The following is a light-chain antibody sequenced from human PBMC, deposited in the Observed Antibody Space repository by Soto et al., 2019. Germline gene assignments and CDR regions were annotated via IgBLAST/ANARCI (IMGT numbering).Light chain of an antibody. V-gene: IGKV3-11*01. CDR1: QSVSSY. CDR3: QQYSSMWT. CDR2: DAS. Sequence: EIVLTQSPATLSWSPGERATLSCRASQSVSSYLAWYKQKPGQAPRLLIYDASNRATGIPARLSGSGSGTEFTLSISRMEPEDFAVYYCQQYSSMWTFGHGTKVDIK. J-gene: IGKJ1*01.